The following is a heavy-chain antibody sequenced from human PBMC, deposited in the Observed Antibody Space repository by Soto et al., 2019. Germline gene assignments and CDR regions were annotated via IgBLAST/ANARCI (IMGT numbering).Heavy chain of an antibody. Sequence: GGSLRLSCAASGFTFSSYGMHWVRQAPGKGLEWVAVIWYDGSNKYYADSVKGRFTISRDNSKNTLYLQMNSLRAEDTAVYYCARDVYGSGSYQSNYYYYGMDVWGQGTTVTVSS. D-gene: IGHD3-10*01. V-gene: IGHV3-33*01. CDR1: GFTFSSYG. CDR3: ARDVYGSGSYQSNYYYYGMDV. J-gene: IGHJ6*02. CDR2: IWYDGSNK.